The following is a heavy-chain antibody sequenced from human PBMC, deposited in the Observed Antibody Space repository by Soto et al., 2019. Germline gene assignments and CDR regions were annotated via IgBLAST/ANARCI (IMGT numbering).Heavy chain of an antibody. Sequence: ASGKVSCKASGYTFTSYDINWVRQATGQGLEWMGWINPNSGNTGYAQKFQGRVTMTRNTSISTAYMELSSLRSEDTAVYYCARGRWELNLNWFDPWRQRTLVTVS. V-gene: IGHV1-8*01. CDR1: GYTFTSYD. CDR2: INPNSGNT. CDR3: ARGRWELNLNWFDP. J-gene: IGHJ5*02. D-gene: IGHD1-26*01.